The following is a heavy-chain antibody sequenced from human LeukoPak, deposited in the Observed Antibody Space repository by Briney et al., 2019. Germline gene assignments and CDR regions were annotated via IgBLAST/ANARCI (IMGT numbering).Heavy chain of an antibody. CDR2: INGSGGST. J-gene: IGHJ4*02. Sequence: GGSLRLSCAASGFTFSSYAMSWVRQAPGKGLEWVSDINGSGGSTYYADSVKGRFTISRDNSKNTLYLQMNSLRAEDTAVYYCAKDPRYYGSGSNLDYWSQGTLVTVSS. D-gene: IGHD3-10*01. CDR3: AKDPRYYGSGSNLDY. V-gene: IGHV3-23*01. CDR1: GFTFSSYA.